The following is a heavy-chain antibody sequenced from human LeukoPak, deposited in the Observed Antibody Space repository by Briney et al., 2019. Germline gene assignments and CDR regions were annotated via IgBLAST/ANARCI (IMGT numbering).Heavy chain of an antibody. D-gene: IGHD2-15*01. CDR2: IDHSGST. CDR1: GGSFSGYY. V-gene: IGHV4-34*01. Sequence: SETLSLTCAVYGGSFSGYYCHWIRQPPGKGLEWIGEIDHSGSTSYNPSLKSRVTMSVDTSKNQFSLKLTSLTAADTAVYYCARAGPFCSGGSCYFDSWGQGTLVTVSS. J-gene: IGHJ4*02. CDR3: ARAGPFCSGGSCYFDS.